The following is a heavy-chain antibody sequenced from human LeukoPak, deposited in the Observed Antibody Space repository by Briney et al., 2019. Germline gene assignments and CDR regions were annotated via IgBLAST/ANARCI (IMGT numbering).Heavy chain of an antibody. D-gene: IGHD1-14*01. CDR3: AKGLRGLRNRIMGDTFDL. CDR1: RITLSSYA. V-gene: IGHV3-23*01. CDR2: ITYSGVNE. Sequence: GSLRLSCVAPRITLSSYAMSWVRQAPGKGLEWVSTITYSGVNEYYADSVKGRFTISRDNSKDTLYLQMNGLRVEDTAVYYCAKGLRGLRNRIMGDTFDLWGQGTMVVVSS. J-gene: IGHJ3*01.